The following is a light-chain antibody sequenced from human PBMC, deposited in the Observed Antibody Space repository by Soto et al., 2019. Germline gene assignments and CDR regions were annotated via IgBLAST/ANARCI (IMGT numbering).Light chain of an antibody. Sequence: QSALTQPASVSGSPGQSITISCTGTHSDVGGYNYVSWYQEHPGKAPKLIIYEVSHRPSGVSNRFSGSKSGNTASLTISGLQADDEADYYCSSFTSTSPYVFGTGTKVTVL. J-gene: IGLJ1*01. V-gene: IGLV2-14*01. CDR1: HSDVGGYNY. CDR3: SSFTSTSPYV. CDR2: EVS.